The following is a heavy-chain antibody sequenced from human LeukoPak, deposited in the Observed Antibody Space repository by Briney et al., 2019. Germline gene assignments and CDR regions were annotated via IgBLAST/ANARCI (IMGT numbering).Heavy chain of an antibody. V-gene: IGHV1-69*01. CDR3: AKDSGYYYGSGSYYSD. J-gene: IGHJ4*02. CDR1: GGTFSSYA. Sequence: GSSVKVSCKASGGTFSSYAISWVRQAPGQGLEWMGGIIPIFGTANYAQKFQGRVTITADESTSTAYMELSNLRSEDTAVYYCAKDSGYYYGSGSYYSDWGQGTLVTVSS. CDR2: IIPIFGTA. D-gene: IGHD3-10*01.